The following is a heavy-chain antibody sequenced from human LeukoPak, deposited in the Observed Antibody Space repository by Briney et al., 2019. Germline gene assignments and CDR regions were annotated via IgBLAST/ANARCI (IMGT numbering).Heavy chain of an antibody. CDR3: AREMFDSSGYKNP. Sequence: GASVKVSCKASGGTFSSYAISWVRQAPGQGLEWMGRIIPILGIANYAQKFQGRVTITADKSTSTAYMELSSLRSEDTAVYYCAREMFDSSGYKNPWGQGTLVTVSS. J-gene: IGHJ5*02. CDR1: GGTFSSYA. V-gene: IGHV1-69*04. D-gene: IGHD3-22*01. CDR2: IIPILGIA.